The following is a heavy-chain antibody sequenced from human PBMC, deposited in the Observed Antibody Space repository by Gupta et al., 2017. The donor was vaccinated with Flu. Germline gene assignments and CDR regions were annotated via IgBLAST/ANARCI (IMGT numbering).Heavy chain of an antibody. CDR1: GFTFSSSA. Sequence: QVQLVESGGGVVKPGRSLRLSCAASGFTFSSSAMHWVRQAPGKGLEWVAVISYDGSNKYYADSVKGRFTISRDNSKNTLYLQMNSLRAEDTAVYYCARELLDYSNYVGSYYMDVWGKGTTVTVSS. D-gene: IGHD4-11*01. CDR3: ARELLDYSNYVGSYYMDV. V-gene: IGHV3-30-3*01. CDR2: ISYDGSNK. J-gene: IGHJ6*03.